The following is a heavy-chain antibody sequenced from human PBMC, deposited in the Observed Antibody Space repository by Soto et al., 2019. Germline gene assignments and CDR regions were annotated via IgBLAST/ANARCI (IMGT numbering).Heavy chain of an antibody. J-gene: IGHJ5*02. Sequence: QVQLVQSGAEVQKPGASMKVSCKASGYTFTSYDINWVRQASGQGLEWMGWMNPNSGDTGYAEKFQGRVTMTRNTAINTAYMELSSLTSEDTAVYYCARGGDYDFWSGLNWFDPWGQGTLVTVSS. CDR2: MNPNSGDT. D-gene: IGHD3-3*01. CDR1: GYTFTSYD. CDR3: ARGGDYDFWSGLNWFDP. V-gene: IGHV1-8*01.